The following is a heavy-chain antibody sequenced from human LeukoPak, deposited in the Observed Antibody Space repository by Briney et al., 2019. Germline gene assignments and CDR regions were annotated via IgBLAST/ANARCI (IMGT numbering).Heavy chain of an antibody. V-gene: IGHV4-59*01. J-gene: IGHJ4*02. CDR3: ARPYDSNGRLDS. D-gene: IGHD3-22*01. CDR2: IYYSGST. Sequence: SETLSLTCTVSGGSISSYYWSWIRQPPGRGLEWIGYIYYSGSTNYNPSLKSRVTISVDTSKNQFSLKLSSVTAADTAVYYCARPYDSNGRLDSWGQGTLVTVSS. CDR1: GGSISSYY.